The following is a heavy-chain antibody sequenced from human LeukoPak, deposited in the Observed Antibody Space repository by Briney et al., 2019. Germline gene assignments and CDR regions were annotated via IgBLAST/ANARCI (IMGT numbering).Heavy chain of an antibody. Sequence: PGGSLRLSCAASGFTVSSNYMSWVRQAPGKGLEWVSVIYSGGSTYYADSVKGRFTISRDNSKNTLYLQMNSLRAEDTAVYYCAKDLPAPWGYFDYWGQGTLVTVSS. CDR1: GFTVSSNY. CDR3: AKDLPAPWGYFDY. CDR2: IYSGGST. V-gene: IGHV3-53*01. J-gene: IGHJ4*02. D-gene: IGHD7-27*01.